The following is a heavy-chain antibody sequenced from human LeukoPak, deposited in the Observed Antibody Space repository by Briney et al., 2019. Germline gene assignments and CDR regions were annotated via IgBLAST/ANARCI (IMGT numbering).Heavy chain of an antibody. V-gene: IGHV1-18*01. CDR1: GYTFTSYG. J-gene: IGHJ6*02. CDR2: ISAYNGNT. D-gene: IGHD5-18*01. Sequence: ASVKVSCKASGYTFTSYGISWVRQAPGQGLEWMGWISAYNGNTNYAQKLQGRVTMTTDTSTSTAYMELRSLRSDDTAVYYCARSHTAMVTRYYYGMGVWGQGTTVTVSS. CDR3: ARSHTAMVTRYYYGMGV.